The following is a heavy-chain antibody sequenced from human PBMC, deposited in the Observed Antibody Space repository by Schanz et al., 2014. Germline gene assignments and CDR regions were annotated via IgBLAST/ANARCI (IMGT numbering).Heavy chain of an antibody. Sequence: EVQLVESGGGLVQPGGSLRLSCAASGFTVSSNYMSWVRQAPGKGLEWVSSIYINSGSTNYADSVKGRFTISKHNSRHTLYLQMDSLTTDDTAVYYCARTDQQMQRPDYWGQGTLVIVSS. J-gene: IGHJ4*02. V-gene: IGHV3-53*04. CDR1: GFTVSSNY. CDR2: IYINSGST. CDR3: ARTDQQMQRPDY. D-gene: IGHD2-2*01.